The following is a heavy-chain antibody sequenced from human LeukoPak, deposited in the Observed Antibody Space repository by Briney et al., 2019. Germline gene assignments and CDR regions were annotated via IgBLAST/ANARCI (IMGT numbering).Heavy chain of an antibody. Sequence: SETLSLTCAVYGGSFSGYYWSWIRQPPGKGLEWIGEINHSGSTNYNPSLKSRVTISVDTSKNQFSLKLSSVTAADTAVYYCARGEYGSGSYPLWGQGTLVTVSS. J-gene: IGHJ4*02. D-gene: IGHD3-10*01. CDR1: GGSFSGYY. V-gene: IGHV4-34*01. CDR3: ARGEYGSGSYPL. CDR2: INHSGST.